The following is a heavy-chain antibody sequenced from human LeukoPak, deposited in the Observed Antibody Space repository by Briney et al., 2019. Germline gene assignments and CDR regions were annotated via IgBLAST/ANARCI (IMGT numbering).Heavy chain of an antibody. V-gene: IGHV4-30-2*01. CDR3: ARAYYYDSSGYYYGLDWYFDL. J-gene: IGHJ2*01. Sequence: SQTLSLTCAVSGGSISSGGYSWSWIRQPPGKGLEWIGYIYHSGSTYYNPSLKSRVTISVDRSKNQFSLKLSSVTAADTAVYYCARAYYYDSSGYYYGLDWYFDLWGRGTLVTVSS. CDR2: IYHSGST. CDR1: GGSISSGGYS. D-gene: IGHD3-22*01.